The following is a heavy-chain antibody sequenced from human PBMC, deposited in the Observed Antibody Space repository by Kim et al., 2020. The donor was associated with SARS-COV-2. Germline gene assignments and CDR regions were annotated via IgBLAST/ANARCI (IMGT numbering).Heavy chain of an antibody. Sequence: SETLSLTCTVSGGSVRRDCWSWVRLSPGTGLEWIGYIYNGASAGYNPSLKTRVTMSVDTSKNQFSLRLTSVTAADTAVYFCARREGGDAYNYWALDIWG. CDR2: IYNGASA. J-gene: IGHJ3*02. D-gene: IGHD2-21*01. V-gene: IGHV4-59*08. CDR3: ARREGGDAYNYWALDI. CDR1: GGSVRRDC.